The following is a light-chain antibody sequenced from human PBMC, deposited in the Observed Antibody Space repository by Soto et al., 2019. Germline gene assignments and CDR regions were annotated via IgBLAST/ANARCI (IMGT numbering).Light chain of an antibody. Sequence: EIVMTQSPATLSVSPGERATLSGRASQSVSSNLAWYQQKPGQAPRLLIYGASTEATGIPARFSGSGSGTDFTLTISSLQSVDCAVYYCQQYNNWPRTFGQGTKVEIK. CDR2: GAS. V-gene: IGKV3-15*01. J-gene: IGKJ1*01. CDR1: QSVSSN. CDR3: QQYNNWPRT.